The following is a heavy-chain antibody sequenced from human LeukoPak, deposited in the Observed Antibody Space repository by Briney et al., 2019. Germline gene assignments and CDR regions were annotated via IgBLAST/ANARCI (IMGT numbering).Heavy chain of an antibody. CDR2: IYSGGST. CDR1: GFTVSSNY. Sequence: PGGSLRLSCAASGFTVSSNYMSWVRQAPRKGLEWVSVIYSGGSTYYADSVKGRFTISRDNSKNTLYLQMNSLRAEDTAVYYCARDTSGPHYYWGQGTLVTVSS. D-gene: IGHD3-3*01. CDR3: ARDTSGPHYY. V-gene: IGHV3-66*01. J-gene: IGHJ4*02.